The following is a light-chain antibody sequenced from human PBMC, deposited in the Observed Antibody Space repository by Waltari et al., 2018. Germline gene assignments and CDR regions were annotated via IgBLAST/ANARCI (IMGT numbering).Light chain of an antibody. CDR1: SNDDGGYNS. V-gene: IGLV2-14*01. Sequence: QSALTQPASVSGSPGQSVTIFCAGTSNDDGGYNSVSWYQEHPGQAPRVIIYDVSDRPSGVSDRFSGSKSCNTASLTISGLQAEDEADYYCSSQSSNDVVLFGGGTKLTVL. CDR2: DVS. J-gene: IGLJ2*01. CDR3: SSQSSNDVVL.